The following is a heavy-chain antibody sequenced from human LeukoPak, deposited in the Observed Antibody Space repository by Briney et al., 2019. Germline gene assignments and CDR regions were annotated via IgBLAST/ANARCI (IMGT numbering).Heavy chain of an antibody. J-gene: IGHJ6*03. CDR3: ARTTEGYCSSASCFGFSYSYYMDV. D-gene: IGHD2-2*01. CDR1: GGSISSGSYY. Sequence: SETLSLTCTVSGGSISSGSYYWSWIRQPAGKGLEWIGRIYTSESTNYNPSLKSRVTISVDTSRNQFSLKLSSVIAADTAVYYCARTTEGYCSSASCFGFSYSYYMDVWGKGTTVTISS. CDR2: IYTSEST. V-gene: IGHV4-61*02.